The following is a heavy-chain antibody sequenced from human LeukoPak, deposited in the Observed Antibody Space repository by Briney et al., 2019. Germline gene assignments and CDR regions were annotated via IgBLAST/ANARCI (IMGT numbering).Heavy chain of an antibody. V-gene: IGHV4-34*01. J-gene: IGHJ5*02. D-gene: IGHD6-13*01. Sequence: SETLSLTCAVYGGSFSGYYWSWIRQPPGKGLEWIGEINHSGSTNYNLSLKSRVTISVDASKNQFSLKLSSVTAADTAVYYCATFGSPRIAAAGTRWFDPWGQGTLVTVSS. CDR1: GGSFSGYY. CDR2: INHSGST. CDR3: ATFGSPRIAAAGTRWFDP.